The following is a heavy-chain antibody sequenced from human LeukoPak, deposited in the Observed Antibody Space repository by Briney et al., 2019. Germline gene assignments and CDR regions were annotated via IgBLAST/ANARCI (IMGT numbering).Heavy chain of an antibody. CDR1: GYTFTSYY. J-gene: IGHJ4*02. CDR2: INPSGGST. Sequence: ASVTVSCKASGYTFTSYYMHWVRQAPGQGLEWMGIINPSGGSTSYAQKFQGRVTMTRDTSTSTVYMELSSLRSEDTAVYYCAREYYYDSSGYPSNDYWGQGTLVTVSS. V-gene: IGHV1-46*01. CDR3: AREYYYDSSGYPSNDY. D-gene: IGHD3-22*01.